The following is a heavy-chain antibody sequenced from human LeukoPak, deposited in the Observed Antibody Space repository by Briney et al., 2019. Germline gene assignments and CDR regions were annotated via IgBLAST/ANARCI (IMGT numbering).Heavy chain of an antibody. D-gene: IGHD6-13*01. Sequence: GASVKVSCKASGGTFSSYAISWVRQAPGQGLEWMGRIIPILGIANYAQKFQGRVTITADKSTSTAYMELSSLRSEDTAVYYCARILEGSSSWYVGFGPWGQGTLVTVSS. CDR2: IIPILGIA. CDR1: GGTFSSYA. J-gene: IGHJ5*02. V-gene: IGHV1-69*04. CDR3: ARILEGSSSWYVGFGP.